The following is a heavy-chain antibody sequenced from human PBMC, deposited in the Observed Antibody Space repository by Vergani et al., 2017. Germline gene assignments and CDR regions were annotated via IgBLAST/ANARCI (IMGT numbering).Heavy chain of an antibody. Sequence: QVQLVESGGGVVQPGRSLRLSCAASGFTFSSYGMHWVRQAPGKGLEWVAVIWYDGSNKYYADSVKGRFTISRDNSKNTLYLQMNSLRAEDTAVYYCARGASGWWFDPWGQGTLVTVSS. CDR2: IWYDGSNK. J-gene: IGHJ5*02. CDR1: GFTFSSYG. D-gene: IGHD3-10*01. V-gene: IGHV3-33*01. CDR3: ARGASGWWFDP.